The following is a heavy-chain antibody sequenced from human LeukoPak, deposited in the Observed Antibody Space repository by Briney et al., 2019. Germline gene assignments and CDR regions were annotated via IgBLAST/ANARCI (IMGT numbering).Heavy chain of an antibody. CDR1: GGSISSYY. CDR2: IYYSGST. Sequence: SETLSLTCTVSGGSISSYYWSWVRQPPGKGLEWIGYIYYSGSTNYNPSLKSRVTISVDTSKNQFSLKLSSVTAADTAVYYCARGTPYYYGMDVWGQGTTVTVSS. CDR3: ARGTPYYYGMDV. J-gene: IGHJ6*02. V-gene: IGHV4-59*01.